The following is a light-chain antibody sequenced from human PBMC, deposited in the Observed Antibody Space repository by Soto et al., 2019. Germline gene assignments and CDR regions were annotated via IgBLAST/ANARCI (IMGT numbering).Light chain of an antibody. J-gene: IGKJ1*01. CDR1: QSVSSY. V-gene: IGKV3-11*01. Sequence: EIVLTQSPATLSLSPGERATLSCRASQSVSSYLAWYQQKPGQAPRLLIYDASNRATGIPARLSGSGSGTDFTLTISSLEPEDFAVYYCQQRSNWPTWTFGQGTKVDI. CDR2: DAS. CDR3: QQRSNWPTWT.